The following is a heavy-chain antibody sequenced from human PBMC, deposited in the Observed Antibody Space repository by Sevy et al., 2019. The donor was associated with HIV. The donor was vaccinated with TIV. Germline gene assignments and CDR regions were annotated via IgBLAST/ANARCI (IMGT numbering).Heavy chain of an antibody. D-gene: IGHD3-10*01. CDR1: GFTFSSYA. V-gene: IGHV3-23*01. Sequence: GGSLRLSCAASGFTFSSYAMSWVRQAPGKGLEWVSAISGSGGSTYYADSVKGRFTISRDNSKNTLYLQMNSLRAEDTAVYYCPRMVQGVITYYYYYGMDVWGQGTTVTVSS. J-gene: IGHJ6*02. CDR3: PRMVQGVITYYYYYGMDV. CDR2: ISGSGGST.